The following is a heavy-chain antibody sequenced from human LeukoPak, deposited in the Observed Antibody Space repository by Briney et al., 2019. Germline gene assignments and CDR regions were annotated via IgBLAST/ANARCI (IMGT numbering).Heavy chain of an antibody. D-gene: IGHD6-13*01. CDR2: IYHSGST. V-gene: IGHV4-4*02. Sequence: SGTLSLTCAVSGGSISSSNWWSWVRQPPGKGLEWIGEIYHSGSTNYNPSLKSRVTISVDKSKNQFSLKLSSATAADTAVYYCARSPLIAAAGTLDYWGQGTLVTVSS. CDR3: ARSPLIAAAGTLDY. CDR1: GGSISSSNW. J-gene: IGHJ4*02.